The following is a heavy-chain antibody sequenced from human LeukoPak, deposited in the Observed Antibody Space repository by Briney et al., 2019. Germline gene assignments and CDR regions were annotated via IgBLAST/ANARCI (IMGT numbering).Heavy chain of an antibody. D-gene: IGHD6-19*01. Sequence: ASLKVSCKVSGYTLTELSMHWVRQAPGKGLEWMGGFDPEDGETIYAQKFQGRVTMTEDTSTDTAYMELSSLRSEDTAVYYCATDQMSSGWYFDYWGQGTLVTVSS. CDR1: GYTLTELS. J-gene: IGHJ4*02. V-gene: IGHV1-24*01. CDR2: FDPEDGET. CDR3: ATDQMSSGWYFDY.